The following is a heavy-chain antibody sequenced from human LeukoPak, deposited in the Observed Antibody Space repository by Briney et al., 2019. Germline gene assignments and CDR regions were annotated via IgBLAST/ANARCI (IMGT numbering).Heavy chain of an antibody. CDR1: GFTFSDYY. CDR2: ISSSSIYT. J-gene: IGHJ3*02. Sequence: GGSLRLSCAASGFTFSDYYINWIRQAPGKGLEWLSYISSSSIYTNYADSVKGRFTISRDNAKNSLYLQMDSLRAEDTAVYYRARKTGYSRGNAFDIWGQGTMVTVSS. CDR3: ARKTGYSRGNAFDI. D-gene: IGHD3-9*01. V-gene: IGHV3-11*03.